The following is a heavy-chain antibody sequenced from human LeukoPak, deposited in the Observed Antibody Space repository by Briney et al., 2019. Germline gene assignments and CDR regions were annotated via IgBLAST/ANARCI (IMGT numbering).Heavy chain of an antibody. CDR2: ISHSGTT. J-gene: IGHJ4*02. CDR3: TRENRPFCPFAY. V-gene: IGHV4-4*02. Sequence: SETLSLACGVSGGSIDITNYWSWVRQAPGKGLEWIGEISHSGTTNYNPSLRSRVTMFLDRANNQFSLSLTSVTAADSAVYYCTRENRPFCPFAYWGQGVLVTVSS. CDR1: GGSIDITNY. D-gene: IGHD2/OR15-2a*01.